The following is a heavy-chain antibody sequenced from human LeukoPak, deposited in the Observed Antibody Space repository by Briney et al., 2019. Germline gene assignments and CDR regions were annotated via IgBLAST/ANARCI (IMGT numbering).Heavy chain of an antibody. CDR1: GFTFSSYG. V-gene: IGHV3-30-3*01. Sequence: GGSLRLSCAASGFTFSSYGMHWVRQAPGKGLEWVSVISYDGSNKYYADSVKGRFTISRDNSKNTLYLQMNSLRAEDTSVYYCARDARRYYDSSGYYFDYWGQGTLVTVSS. J-gene: IGHJ4*02. D-gene: IGHD3-22*01. CDR3: ARDARRYYDSSGYYFDY. CDR2: ISYDGSNK.